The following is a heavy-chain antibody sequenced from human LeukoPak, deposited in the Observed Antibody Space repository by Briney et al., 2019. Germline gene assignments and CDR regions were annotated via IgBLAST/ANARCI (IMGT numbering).Heavy chain of an antibody. CDR3: ARVSAYSSSWYAFEI. CDR1: GGSISSYY. V-gene: IGHV4-59*01. CDR2: IYYSGST. Sequence: PSETLSLTCTVSGGSISSYYWSWIRQPPGKGLEWIGYIYYSGSTNYNPSLKSRVTISVDTSKNQFSLKLSSVTAADTAAYYCARVSAYSSSWYAFEIWGQGTMVTVSS. D-gene: IGHD6-13*01. J-gene: IGHJ3*02.